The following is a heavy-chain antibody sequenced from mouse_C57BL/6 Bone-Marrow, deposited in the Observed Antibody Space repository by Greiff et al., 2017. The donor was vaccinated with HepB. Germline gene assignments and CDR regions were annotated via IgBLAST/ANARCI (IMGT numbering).Heavy chain of an antibody. V-gene: IGHV1-81*01. CDR2: IYPRSGNT. Sequence: QVQLQQSGAELARPGASVKLSCKASGYTFTSYGISWVKQRTGQGLEWIGEIYPRSGNTYYNEKFKGKATLPADKASSTAYMELRSLTSEDSAVYFCARSGLLRPWYFDVWGTGTTVTVSS. D-gene: IGHD1-2*01. CDR3: ARSGLLRPWYFDV. J-gene: IGHJ1*03. CDR1: GYTFTSYG.